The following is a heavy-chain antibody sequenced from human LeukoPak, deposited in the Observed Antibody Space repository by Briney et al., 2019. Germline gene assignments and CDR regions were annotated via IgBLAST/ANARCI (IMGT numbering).Heavy chain of an antibody. CDR3: AKAIIEWELPSPDY. Sequence: ASVKISCKASGYTFTSYDINWVRQATGQGLEWMGWMNPNSGNTGYAQKFQGRVTITRNTSISTAYMELSSLRSEDTAVYYCAKAIIEWELPSPDYWGQGTLVTVSS. CDR1: GYTFTSYD. CDR2: MNPNSGNT. D-gene: IGHD1-26*01. V-gene: IGHV1-8*03. J-gene: IGHJ4*02.